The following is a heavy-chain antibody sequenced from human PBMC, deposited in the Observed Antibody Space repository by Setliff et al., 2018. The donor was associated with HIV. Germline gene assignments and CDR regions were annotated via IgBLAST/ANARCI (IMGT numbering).Heavy chain of an antibody. V-gene: IGHV3-20*04. CDR1: GFTFDNYG. Sequence: PGGSLRLSCAASGFTFDNYGMTWVRQAPGKGLEWVSGINWNGGSTGYADAVKGRFTISRDNAQNSVHLQMNSLRVEDTAVYFCVPQGPGPGSGWWRNWFDPWGQGTLVTVSS. D-gene: IGHD6-19*01. CDR2: INWNGGST. J-gene: IGHJ5*02. CDR3: VPQGPGPGSGWWRNWFDP.